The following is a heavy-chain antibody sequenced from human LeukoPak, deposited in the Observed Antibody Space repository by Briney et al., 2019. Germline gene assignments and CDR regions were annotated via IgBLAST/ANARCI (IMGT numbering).Heavy chain of an antibody. J-gene: IGHJ4*02. CDR3: AKDYSGSYEPRFDY. V-gene: IGHV3-30*18. CDR1: GFTFSSYG. CDR2: ISYDGSNK. Sequence: GGSLRLSCAASGFTFSSYGMHWVRQAPGKGLEWVAVISYDGSNKYYADSVKGRFTISRDNSKNTLYLQMNSLRAEDTAVYYCAKDYSGSYEPRFDYWGQGTLVTVSS. D-gene: IGHD1-26*01.